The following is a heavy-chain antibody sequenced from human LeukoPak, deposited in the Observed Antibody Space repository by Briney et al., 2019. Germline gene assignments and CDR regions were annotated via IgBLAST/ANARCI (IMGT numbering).Heavy chain of an antibody. Sequence: PGRSLRLSCAASGFTFDDYAMHWVRQAPGKGLEWVSGISWNSGSIGYADSVKGRFTISRDNAKNSLYLQMNSLRAEDTALYYCAKDLSAAVAGHSDYWGQGTLVTVSS. CDR2: ISWNSGSI. D-gene: IGHD6-19*01. J-gene: IGHJ4*02. V-gene: IGHV3-9*01. CDR1: GFTFDDYA. CDR3: AKDLSAAVAGHSDY.